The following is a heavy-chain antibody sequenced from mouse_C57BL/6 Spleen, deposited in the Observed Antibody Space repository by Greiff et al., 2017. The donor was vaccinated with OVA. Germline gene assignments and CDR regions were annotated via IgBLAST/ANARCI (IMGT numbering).Heavy chain of an antibody. CDR3: AKLRGIYNCGSDYARDC. V-gene: IGHV2-3*01. Sequence: VKLVESGPGLVAPSQSLSITCTVSGFSLTSYGVSWVRQPPGKGLEWLGVIWGDGSTNYHSALISRRSISKDNSKSQVFSILNSLQPDASATYSCAKLRGIYNCGSDYARDCGGQGTTVTVAA. J-gene: IGHJ4*01. D-gene: IGHD1-1*01. CDR1: GFSLTSYG. CDR2: IWGDGST.